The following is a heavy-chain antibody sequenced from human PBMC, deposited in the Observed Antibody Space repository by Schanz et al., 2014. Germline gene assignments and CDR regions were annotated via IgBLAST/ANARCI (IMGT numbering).Heavy chain of an antibody. CDR1: GFTFSNYW. J-gene: IGHJ4*02. CDR3: ARDYAGFDC. V-gene: IGHV3-7*01. Sequence: VHLVESGGGVVQPGGSLRLSCAASGFTFSNYWMSWVRQAPGKGLEWVAYIKHDGSEKYHVDSVKGRFTISRDNAKNSLYRQMNSLRAEDTAVYYCARDYAGFDCWGQGTLVTVSS. CDR2: IKHDGSEK. D-gene: IGHD3-16*01.